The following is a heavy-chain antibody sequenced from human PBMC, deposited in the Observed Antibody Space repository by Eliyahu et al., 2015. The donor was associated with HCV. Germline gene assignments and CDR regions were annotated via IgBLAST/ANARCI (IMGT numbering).Heavy chain of an antibody. CDR1: GFTFSSYE. Sequence: EVQLVESGGGLVQPGGSLXLSCAASGFTFSSYEMIWVRQPPGKGLQWVSYISSGGQTRHYADSVKGRFTVSRDDAQNSLYLQMDTLRAEDTAVYYCARGWPIHFEYWGQGVLVIVSS. D-gene: IGHD2-2*02. V-gene: IGHV3-48*03. CDR2: ISSGGQTR. CDR3: ARGWPIHFEY. J-gene: IGHJ4*02.